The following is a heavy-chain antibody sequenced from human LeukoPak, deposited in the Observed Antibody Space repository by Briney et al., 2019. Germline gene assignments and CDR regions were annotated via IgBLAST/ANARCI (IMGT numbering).Heavy chain of an antibody. J-gene: IGHJ6*04. CDR1: GFTFSSYE. V-gene: IGHV3-48*03. Sequence: GGSLRLSCAASGFTFSSYEMIWVRQAPGKGLEWVSYISSSGSTIYYADSVQGRFTISRDNAKNSLYLQMNSLRAEDTAVYYCAELGITMIGGVWGKGTTVTISS. CDR2: ISSSGSTI. CDR3: AELGITMIGGV. D-gene: IGHD3-10*02.